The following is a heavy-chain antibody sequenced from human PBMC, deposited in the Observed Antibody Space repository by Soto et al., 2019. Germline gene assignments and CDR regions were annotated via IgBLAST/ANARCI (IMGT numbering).Heavy chain of an antibody. J-gene: IGHJ6*02. CDR1: GFTFSNAW. Sequence: GGSLRLSCAASGFTFSNAWMSWVRQAPGKGLEWVGRIKSKTDGGTTDYAAPVKGRFTISRDDSKNTLYLQMNSLKTEDTAVYYCTTDRSKYCSSTSCYYYGMDVWGQGTTVTVSS. CDR3: TTDRSKYCSSTSCYYYGMDV. D-gene: IGHD2-2*01. CDR2: IKSKTDGGTT. V-gene: IGHV3-15*01.